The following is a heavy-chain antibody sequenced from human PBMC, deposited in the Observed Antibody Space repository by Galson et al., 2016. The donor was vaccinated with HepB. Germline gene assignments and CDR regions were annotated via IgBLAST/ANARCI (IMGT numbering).Heavy chain of an antibody. Sequence: SVKVSCKGSDYTFSMYGISWVRQAPGQGLEWMGWISAYNGNTNYAQKFQDRVTMTTDTFTNTGYMELRSLRSDDTAVYFCARDRSGSFQADAFDLWGQGTMVTVSS. D-gene: IGHD1-26*01. CDR2: ISAYNGNT. J-gene: IGHJ3*01. CDR3: ARDRSGSFQADAFDL. V-gene: IGHV1-18*04. CDR1: DYTFSMYG.